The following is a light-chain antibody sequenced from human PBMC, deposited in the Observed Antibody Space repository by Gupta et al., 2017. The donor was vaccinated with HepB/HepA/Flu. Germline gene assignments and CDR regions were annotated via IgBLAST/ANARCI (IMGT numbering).Light chain of an antibody. CDR1: SSNIGAGYD. V-gene: IGLV1-40*01. CDR2: GNS. Sequence: QSELTQPPSVSGAPGQRVTISCTGSSSNIGAGYDVHWYQQLPRTAPKLLIYGNSNRPSGVPDRFSGSKSGTSASLAITGLQAEDEADYYCQSYDSSLSLYVFGTATKVTVL. J-gene: IGLJ1*01. CDR3: QSYDSSLSLYV.